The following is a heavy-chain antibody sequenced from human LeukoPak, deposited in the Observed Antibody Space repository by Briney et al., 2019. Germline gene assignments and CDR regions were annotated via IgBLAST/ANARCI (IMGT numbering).Heavy chain of an antibody. CDR1: AGSISSSNYY. D-gene: IGHD2-15*01. CDR3: ARVGCSGGTCYRSRGAFDI. J-gene: IGHJ3*02. V-gene: IGHV4-39*01. Sequence: SETLSLTCTVSAGSISSSNYYWGWIRQPPGKGLEWIGSIYYSGRTYYNPSLKSRVTISVDTSKKQFSLKLSSVTAADTAVYYCARVGCSGGTCYRSRGAFDIWGQGTMVTVSS. CDR2: IYYSGRT.